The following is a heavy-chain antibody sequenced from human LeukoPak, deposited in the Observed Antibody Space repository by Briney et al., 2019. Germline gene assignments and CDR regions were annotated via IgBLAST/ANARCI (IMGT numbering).Heavy chain of an antibody. CDR3: ARDLGVLTGYSTYEKAFDI. J-gene: IGHJ3*02. CDR2: ISAYNGNT. V-gene: IGHV1-18*01. CDR1: GYTFTSYG. Sequence: ASVKVSCKASGYTFTSYGISWVRQAPGQGLEWMGWISAYNGNTNYAQKLQGRVTMTTDTSTSTAYMELRSLRSDDTAVYYCARDLGVLTGYSTYEKAFDIGGQGTKVTVPS. D-gene: IGHD3-9*01.